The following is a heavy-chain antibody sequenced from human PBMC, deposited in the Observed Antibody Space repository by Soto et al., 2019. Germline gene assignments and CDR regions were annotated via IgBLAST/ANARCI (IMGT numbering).Heavy chain of an antibody. Sequence: GESLKISCAASGFTFSGSAMNWVRQASGKGLEWVGRIGTKGKSYATTYGASVKGRFTISRDDSKNTAYLQMNSLKTEDTAVYYCTKYSGSSSTPAALGQGTLVTVSS. D-gene: IGHD1-26*01. CDR1: GFTFSGSA. J-gene: IGHJ5*01. CDR2: IGTKGKSYAT. V-gene: IGHV3-73*01. CDR3: TKYSGSSSTPAA.